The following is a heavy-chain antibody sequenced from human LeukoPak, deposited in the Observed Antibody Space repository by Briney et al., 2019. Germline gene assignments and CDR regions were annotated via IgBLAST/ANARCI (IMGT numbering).Heavy chain of an antibody. CDR3: PRLVAAPGTYYFDY. CDR2: IYYSGST. J-gene: IGHJ4*02. Sequence: SETLSLTCTVSGGSISSSSYYWGWIRQPPGKGLEWIGSIYYSGSTFYNPSLKSRVTISVDTSKNQFSLKLSSVAAADTAVYYCPRLVAAPGTYYFDYWGQGTLVTVSS. V-gene: IGHV4-39*01. CDR1: GGSISSSSYY. D-gene: IGHD6-13*01.